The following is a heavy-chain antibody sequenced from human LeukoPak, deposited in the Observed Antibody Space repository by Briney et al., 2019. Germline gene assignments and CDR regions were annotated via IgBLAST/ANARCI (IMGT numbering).Heavy chain of an antibody. CDR2: ISAYNGNT. Sequence: GASVKVSCKASGYTFTSYGISWVRQAPGQGLEWMGWISAYNGNTNYAQKLQGRVTMTTDTSTSTAYMELRSLRSDDTAVYYCARDLGMVRGVPRANWFDPWGQGTLVTVSS. CDR1: GYTFTSYG. CDR3: ARDLGMVRGVPRANWFDP. J-gene: IGHJ5*02. D-gene: IGHD3-10*01. V-gene: IGHV1-18*01.